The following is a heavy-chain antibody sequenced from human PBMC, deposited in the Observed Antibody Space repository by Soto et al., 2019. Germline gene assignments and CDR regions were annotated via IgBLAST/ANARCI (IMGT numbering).Heavy chain of an antibody. CDR1: GFTFSPYY. D-gene: IGHD1-26*01. Sequence: PGGSLSLSCAASGFTFSPYYMSWVRQAPGKGLEWLAMTTQDGNDKHYVDSVRGRFTISRDSAKNSMYLQMNSLRAEDTAVYYCGKGRSYYYYYGVDVWGQGTTVTVSS. V-gene: IGHV3-7*03. J-gene: IGHJ6*02. CDR3: GKGRSYYYYYGVDV. CDR2: TTQDGNDK.